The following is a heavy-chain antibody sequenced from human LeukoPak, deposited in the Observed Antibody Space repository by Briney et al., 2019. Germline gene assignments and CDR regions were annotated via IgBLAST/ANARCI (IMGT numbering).Heavy chain of an antibody. D-gene: IGHD5-24*01. Sequence: SGGSLRLSCAASGFTFSSYAMHRVRQAPGKGVEWVAVISYDGSNKYYADSVKGRFTISRDNSKNTLYLQMNSLRAEDTAVYYCARDHQEMATRRFDYWGQGTLVTVSS. CDR2: ISYDGSNK. CDR1: GFTFSSYA. CDR3: ARDHQEMATRRFDY. V-gene: IGHV3-30*04. J-gene: IGHJ4*02.